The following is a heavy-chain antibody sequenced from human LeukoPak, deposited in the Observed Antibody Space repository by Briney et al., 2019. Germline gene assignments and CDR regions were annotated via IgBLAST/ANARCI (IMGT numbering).Heavy chain of an antibody. D-gene: IGHD6-19*01. V-gene: IGHV3-23*01. CDR2: ISDTGSIT. J-gene: IGHJ6*02. Sequence: GGSLRLSCAASGFTFRNYGIRWVRQGPEKGLEWISAISDTGSITYYADSVQGRSTVSRDNSKSTVNLEMNSLRVEDTAVYYCARQTVVAGYHYHAMDVWGQGTTVTVSS. CDR3: ARQTVVAGYHYHAMDV. CDR1: GFTFRNYG.